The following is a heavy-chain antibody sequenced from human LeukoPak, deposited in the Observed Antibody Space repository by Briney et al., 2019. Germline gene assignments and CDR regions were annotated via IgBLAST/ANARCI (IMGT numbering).Heavy chain of an antibody. J-gene: IGHJ4*02. CDR3: AREGYDSSGYPRLLDY. V-gene: IGHV3-53*04. D-gene: IGHD3-22*01. Sequence: GGSLRLSCAASGLTVSSNYITWVRQPPGKGLEWVSVLHAAGGTYYADSVKGRFTISRRISKNTVYLQMNSLRAEDTAVYYCAREGYDSSGYPRLLDYWGQGTLVTVSS. CDR1: GLTVSSNY. CDR2: LHAAGGT.